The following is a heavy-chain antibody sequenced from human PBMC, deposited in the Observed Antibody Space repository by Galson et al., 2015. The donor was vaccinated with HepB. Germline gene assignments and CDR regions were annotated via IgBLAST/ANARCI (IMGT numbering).Heavy chain of an antibody. Sequence: SVKVSCKASGYTFTSYGISWARQAPGQGLEWMGWISAYNGNTNYAQKLQGRVTMTTDTSTSTAYMELRSLRSDDTAVYYCARDKYYDFWSGYSYYYYYMDVWGKGTTVTVSS. V-gene: IGHV1-18*01. CDR3: ARDKYYDFWSGYSYYYYYMDV. D-gene: IGHD3-3*01. J-gene: IGHJ6*03. CDR1: GYTFTSYG. CDR2: ISAYNGNT.